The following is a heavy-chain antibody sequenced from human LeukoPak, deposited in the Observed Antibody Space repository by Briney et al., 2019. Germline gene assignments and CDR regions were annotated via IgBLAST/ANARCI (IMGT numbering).Heavy chain of an antibody. CDR2: MNPNSGHT. Sequence: ASVKVSCKASGYMFTNYDINWVRQATGQGLEWMGWMNPNSGHTGYTQKLQGRVTMTRDTSISTAYMELSSLKSEDTAVYYCVRVQSGSYARYGMDVWGQGTTVTVSS. CDR3: VRVQSGSYARYGMDV. J-gene: IGHJ6*02. D-gene: IGHD1-26*01. CDR1: GYMFTNYD. V-gene: IGHV1-8*01.